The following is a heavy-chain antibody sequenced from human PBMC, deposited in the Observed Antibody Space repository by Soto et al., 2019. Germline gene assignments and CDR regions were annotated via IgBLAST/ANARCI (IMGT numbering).Heavy chain of an antibody. Sequence: GLSIRLPWGAAGFNFINFGMSWVRHATGKGLEWVSTFGSIGNTYYADSVKGRFTISRDNSRNTLYLQMSSLRAEDTAIYYCAKRGEKTGRNFDCWGQGTLVTVSS. J-gene: IGHJ4*02. CDR3: AKRGEKTGRNFDC. CDR2: FGSIGNT. CDR1: GFNFINFG. D-gene: IGHD3-10*01. V-gene: IGHV3-23*01.